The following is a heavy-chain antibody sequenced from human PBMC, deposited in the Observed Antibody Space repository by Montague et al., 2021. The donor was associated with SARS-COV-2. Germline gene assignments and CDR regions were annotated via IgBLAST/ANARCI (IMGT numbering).Heavy chain of an antibody. CDR2: VHYTGST. Sequence: SETLSLTCEVSGGSIRSYYWSWIRQSPGKGLEWICYVHYTGSTKYNPSLKTRVTLSLDTPKNHFYLRLNSVTAADTAVYYCARAHSICFIANCVNYFDLWGLGALVSVSS. CDR1: GGSIRSYY. J-gene: IGHJ4*02. V-gene: IGHV4-59*01. D-gene: IGHD3-3*02. CDR3: ARAHSICFIANCVNYFDL.